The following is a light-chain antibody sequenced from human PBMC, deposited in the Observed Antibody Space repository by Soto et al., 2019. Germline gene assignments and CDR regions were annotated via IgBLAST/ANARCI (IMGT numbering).Light chain of an antibody. J-gene: IGLJ2*01. CDR3: SSYAGRNIVI. V-gene: IGLV2-8*01. CDR1: SSDISKYNY. CDR2: EVN. Sequence: QLVLTQPPSASGSPGQSVTISCTGTSSDISKYNYVSWYQQLPGKAPKLLIYEVNKRPSEVPERFSGSKSANTASLTVSGLRTEDEADYYCSSYAGRNIVIFGGGTKLTVL.